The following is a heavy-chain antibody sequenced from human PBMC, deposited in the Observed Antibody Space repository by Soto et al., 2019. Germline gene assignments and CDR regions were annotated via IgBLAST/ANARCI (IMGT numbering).Heavy chain of an antibody. D-gene: IGHD3-10*01. CDR2: VSAGGDMT. CDR1: GFTFSSYA. CDR3: ARGDRGGSGSPASYYYSGLAV. J-gene: IGHJ6*02. Sequence: DVQLLESGGDLVQPGGSLRLSCAASGFTFSSYAISWVRQAPGKWLEWVSSVSAGGDMTYYSDSVKGRFTISRDNSNNALLLQINSLRAENTALYYCARGDRGGSGSPASYYYSGLAVWGQGTTVTVSS. V-gene: IGHV3-23*01.